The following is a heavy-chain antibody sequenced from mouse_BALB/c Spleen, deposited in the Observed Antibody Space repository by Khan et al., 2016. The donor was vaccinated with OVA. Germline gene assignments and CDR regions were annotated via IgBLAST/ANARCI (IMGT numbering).Heavy chain of an antibody. CDR2: INPSTGYT. CDR1: GYTFINYW. CDR3: ARRGLRWDFDY. J-gene: IGHJ2*01. V-gene: IGHV1-7*01. D-gene: IGHD1-1*01. Sequence: QVTLQQSGAELAKPGASVKMSCKASGYTFINYWILWVKQRPGQGLEWIGYINPSTGYTEYNQNFKDKATLTADKSSSTAYMRLSSLTSEDSAVYYCARRGLRWDFDYWGQGTTLTVSS.